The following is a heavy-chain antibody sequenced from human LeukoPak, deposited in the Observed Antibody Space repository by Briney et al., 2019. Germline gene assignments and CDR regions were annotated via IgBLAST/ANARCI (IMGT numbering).Heavy chain of an antibody. Sequence: PSETLSLTCAVYGGSFSGYYWSWIRQPPGKGLEWIGEINHSGSTNYNPSLKSRVTISVDTSKNQFSLKLSSVTAADTAVYYCARESSSQAEHFQHWGQGTLVTVSS. CDR1: GGSFSGYY. J-gene: IGHJ1*01. CDR3: ARESSSQAEHFQH. D-gene: IGHD6-13*01. CDR2: INHSGST. V-gene: IGHV4-34*01.